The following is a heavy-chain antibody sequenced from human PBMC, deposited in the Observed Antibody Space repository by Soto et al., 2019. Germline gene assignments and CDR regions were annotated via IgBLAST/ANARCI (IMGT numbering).Heavy chain of an antibody. CDR2: IYHSGST. CDR1: GGSISSGGYS. D-gene: IGHD3-10*01. V-gene: IGHV4-30-2*01. J-gene: IGHJ4*02. Sequence: SETLSLTCAVSGGSISSGGYSWSWIRQPPGKGLEWIGYIYHSGSTYYNPSLKSRVTISVDRSKNQFSLKLSSVTAADTAVYYCERAGNTWFGESLQDYWGQGTLVTVSS. CDR3: ERAGNTWFGESLQDY.